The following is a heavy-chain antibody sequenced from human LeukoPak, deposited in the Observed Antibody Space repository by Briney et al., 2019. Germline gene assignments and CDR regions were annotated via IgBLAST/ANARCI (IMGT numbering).Heavy chain of an antibody. CDR3: ARSGYSSGWGPDNWFDP. Sequence: SETLSLTCTVSGGSISSYYWSWIRQPPGKGLEWIGYIYYSGSTNYNPSLKSRVTISVDTSKNQFSLKLNSVTAADTAVYYCARSGYSSGWGPDNWFDPWGQGTLVTVSS. CDR2: IYYSGST. V-gene: IGHV4-59*08. CDR1: GGSISSYY. J-gene: IGHJ5*02. D-gene: IGHD6-19*01.